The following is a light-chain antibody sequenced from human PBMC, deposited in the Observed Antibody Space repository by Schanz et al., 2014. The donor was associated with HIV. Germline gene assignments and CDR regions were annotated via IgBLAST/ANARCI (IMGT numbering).Light chain of an antibody. CDR2: NAS. CDR3: QQSYITPYT. Sequence: DIQMTQSPSSLAASVGDRLTFSCRTSQSINTCLNWYQQKPGTAPKLLIYNASSFQSGVSSRFSGGGSGRVFTLTISGLQPEDFTTYYCQQSYITPYTFGQGTNLDIK. V-gene: IGKV1-39*01. J-gene: IGKJ2*01. CDR1: QSINTC.